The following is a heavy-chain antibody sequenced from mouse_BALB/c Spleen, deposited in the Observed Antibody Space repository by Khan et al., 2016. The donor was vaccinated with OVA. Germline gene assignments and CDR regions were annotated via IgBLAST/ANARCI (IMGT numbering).Heavy chain of an antibody. CDR2: ISSGGHYT. CDR3: ARNIPTTKGNYFGMAY. CDR1: GFTFSSYG. V-gene: IGHV5-6*01. J-gene: IGHJ4*01. Sequence: EVQLQGSGGDLVKPGGSLKLSCAASGFTFSSYGMSWVRQTPDKRLEWVATISSGGHYTYFPDSVRGRFTISRDNAKNTLSLQMSSLKYEDTAMYNCARNIPTTKGNYFGMAYWGQGTSVTVSS. D-gene: IGHD1-3*01.